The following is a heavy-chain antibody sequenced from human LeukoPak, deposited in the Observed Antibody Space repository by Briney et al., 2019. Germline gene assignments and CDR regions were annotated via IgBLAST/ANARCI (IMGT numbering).Heavy chain of an antibody. CDR2: ISYSGST. D-gene: IGHD2-21*02. Sequence: SETLSLTCTVSGGSVSSGSFYWSWIRQPPGKGLEWSGYISYSGSTNYNPSLKSRVTISVDTSKNQFSLKLSSVTAADTAVYYCARSYCGSDCYSGTYWYFDLWGRGTLVTVSS. CDR3: ARSYCGSDCYSGTYWYFDL. V-gene: IGHV4-61*01. CDR1: GGSVSSGSFY. J-gene: IGHJ2*01.